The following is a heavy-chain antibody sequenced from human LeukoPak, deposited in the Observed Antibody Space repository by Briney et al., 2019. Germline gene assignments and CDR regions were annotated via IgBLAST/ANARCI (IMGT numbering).Heavy chain of an antibody. J-gene: IGHJ4*02. CDR2: IIPSDGET. Sequence: GASVKVSCKPSGYTFTSYYLHWVRQAPGQGLDWMGVIIPSDGETAYAQKFQGRLTMTRDTSTSTLYMDLGSLRSGDTAVYYCARSTYGGNQIDFWGQGTLVTVSS. D-gene: IGHD4-23*01. CDR1: GYTFTSYY. V-gene: IGHV1-46*01. CDR3: ARSTYGGNQIDF.